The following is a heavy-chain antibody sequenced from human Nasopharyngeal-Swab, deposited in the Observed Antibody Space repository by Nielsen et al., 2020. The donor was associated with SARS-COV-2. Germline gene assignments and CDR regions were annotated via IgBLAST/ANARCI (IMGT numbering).Heavy chain of an antibody. CDR3: ARTGYSFGFDAFDV. CDR2: ISSSSTYI. Sequence: GGSLRLSCAASGFTLSSYSMNWVRQAPGKGLAWVSSISSSSTYIYYADSVKGRFTIYRDNAKNSLYLQMNSLRAEDTAVYYCARTGYSFGFDAFDVWGQGTMVTVSS. V-gene: IGHV3-21*01. CDR1: GFTLSSYS. J-gene: IGHJ3*01. D-gene: IGHD5-18*01.